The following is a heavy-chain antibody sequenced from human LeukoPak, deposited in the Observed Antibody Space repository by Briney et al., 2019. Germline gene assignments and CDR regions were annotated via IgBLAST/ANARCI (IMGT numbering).Heavy chain of an antibody. CDR3: ARGQFWSGYSI. V-gene: IGHV4-34*01. D-gene: IGHD3-3*02. Sequence: SETLSLTCAVSGGSFSGYYWSWIRQPPGKGLEWIGEMNHGRSTNYNPSLKSRVTMSIETSKNHFSLKLSSVTAADTAIYYCARGQFWSGYSIWGQGALVTVSS. J-gene: IGHJ4*02. CDR2: MNHGRST. CDR1: GGSFSGYY.